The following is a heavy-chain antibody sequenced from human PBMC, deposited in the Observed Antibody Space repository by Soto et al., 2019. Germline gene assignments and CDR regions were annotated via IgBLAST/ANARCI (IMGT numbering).Heavy chain of an antibody. CDR3: AGVRRSSWYYYYGMDV. CDR2: ISFSGDYI. Sequence: GGSLRLSCAVSGFPLEKYGMNWVRQAPGKGLEWVSSISFSGDYIYYADPVKGRFTISRDNVRNSLYLQMNSLRAEDTAVYYCAGVRRSSWYYYYGMDVWVQGTTLTVSS. D-gene: IGHD6-13*01. J-gene: IGHJ6*01. CDR1: GFPLEKYG. V-gene: IGHV3-21*01.